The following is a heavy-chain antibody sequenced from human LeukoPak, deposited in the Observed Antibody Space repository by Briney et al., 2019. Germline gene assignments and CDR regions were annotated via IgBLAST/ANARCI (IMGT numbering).Heavy chain of an antibody. Sequence: GGSLRLSCAASGFTFSSYAMSWVRQAPGKGLEWVSAISGSGGSTYYADSVKGRLTISRDNSKNTLYLQMNSLRAEDTAVYYCASTKSSSWYQTAGYMDVWGKGTTVTVSS. V-gene: IGHV3-23*01. CDR3: ASTKSSSWYQTAGYMDV. D-gene: IGHD6-13*01. CDR2: ISGSGGST. J-gene: IGHJ6*03. CDR1: GFTFSSYA.